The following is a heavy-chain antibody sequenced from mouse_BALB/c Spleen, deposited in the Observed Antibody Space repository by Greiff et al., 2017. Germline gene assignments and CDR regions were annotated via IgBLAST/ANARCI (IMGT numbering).Heavy chain of an antibody. CDR2: ISYSGST. V-gene: IGHV3-8*02. Sequence: EVKLVESGPSLVKPSQTLSLTCSVTGDSITSGYWNWIRKFPGNKLEYMGYISYSGSTYYNPSLKSRISITRDTSKNQYYLQLNSVTTEDTATYYCARTGPDSSGYVNYAMDYWGQGTSVTVSS. J-gene: IGHJ4*01. CDR1: GDSITSGY. CDR3: ARTGPDSSGYVNYAMDY. D-gene: IGHD3-2*01.